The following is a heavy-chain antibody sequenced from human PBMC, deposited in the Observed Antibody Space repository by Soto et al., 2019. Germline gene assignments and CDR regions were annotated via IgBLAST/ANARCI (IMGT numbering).Heavy chain of an antibody. D-gene: IGHD2-15*01. Sequence: SETLSLTCTVSGGSISSYYWSWIRQPPGKGLEWIGYIFYSGSTNYNPSLKGRVTISVDTSKNQFSLRLSSVTAADTAVYYCARQGYCSGGSCYWFDPWGQGTLVTVS. J-gene: IGHJ5*02. CDR2: IFYSGST. CDR1: GGSISSYY. V-gene: IGHV4-59*08. CDR3: ARQGYCSGGSCYWFDP.